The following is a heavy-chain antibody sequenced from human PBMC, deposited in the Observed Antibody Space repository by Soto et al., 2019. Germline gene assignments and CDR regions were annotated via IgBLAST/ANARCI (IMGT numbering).Heavy chain of an antibody. CDR3: AKLVVVAARAFDY. CDR2: ISYDGSNK. CDR1: GFTFSSYG. D-gene: IGHD2-15*01. Sequence: QVQLVESGGGVVQPGRSLRFSCAASGFTFSSYGMHWVRQAPGKGLEWVAVISYDGSNKYYADSVKGRFTISRDNSKNTLYLQMNSLRAEDTAVYYCAKLVVVAARAFDYWGQGTLVTVSS. V-gene: IGHV3-30*18. J-gene: IGHJ4*02.